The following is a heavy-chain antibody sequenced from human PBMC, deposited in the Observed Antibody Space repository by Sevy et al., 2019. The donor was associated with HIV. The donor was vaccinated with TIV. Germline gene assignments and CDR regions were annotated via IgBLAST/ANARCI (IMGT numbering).Heavy chain of an antibody. CDR1: GFSISNNFY. J-gene: IGHJ6*03. D-gene: IGHD3-3*01. CDR2: IYHSGTT. Sequence: SETLSLTCDVSGFSISNNFYWGWIRQPPGKGLEWIGSIYHSGTTYYSPSLNSRVTISVDMSNNQFALRLTFVTAADTAVYYCASERRPETNYFCMDVWGKGTTVTVSS. CDR3: ASERRPETNYFCMDV. V-gene: IGHV4-38-2*01.